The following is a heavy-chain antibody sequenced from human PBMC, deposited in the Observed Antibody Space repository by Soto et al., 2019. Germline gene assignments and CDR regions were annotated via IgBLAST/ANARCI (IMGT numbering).Heavy chain of an antibody. D-gene: IGHD2-21*02. CDR1: GFTFSSYG. CDR2: ISYDGSNK. J-gene: IGHJ3*02. Sequence: QVQLVESGGGVVQPGRSLRLSCAASGFTFSSYGTHWVRQAPGKGLEWVAVISYDGSNKYYADSVKGRFTISRDNSKNTLYLQMNSLRAEDTAVYYCAKLVVVVTATRRENDAFDIWGQGTMVTVSS. V-gene: IGHV3-30*18. CDR3: AKLVVVVTATRRENDAFDI.